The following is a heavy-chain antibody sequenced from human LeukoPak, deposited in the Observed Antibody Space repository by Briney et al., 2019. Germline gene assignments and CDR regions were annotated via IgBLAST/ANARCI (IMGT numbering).Heavy chain of an antibody. D-gene: IGHD3-3*02. Sequence: ASVKVSCKASGYTFTSYDINWVRQATGQGLEWMGWMNPNSGNTGYAQKFRGRVTMTRNTSISTAYMELSSLRSEDTAVYYCARGGGGAFLEWFIPPDYWGQGTLVTVSS. J-gene: IGHJ4*02. CDR3: ARGGGGAFLEWFIPPDY. V-gene: IGHV1-8*01. CDR1: GYTFTSYD. CDR2: MNPNSGNT.